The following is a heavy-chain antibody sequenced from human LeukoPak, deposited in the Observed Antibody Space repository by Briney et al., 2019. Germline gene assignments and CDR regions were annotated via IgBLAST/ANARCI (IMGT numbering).Heavy chain of an antibody. J-gene: IGHJ4*02. V-gene: IGHV3-23*01. Sequence: GGSLRLSCAASGFTFSSYAMSWVRQAPGKGLEWVSAISGSGGSTYYADSVKGRFTISRDNSKNTLYLQMNSLRAEDTAVYYCAKEPPYIVVAGTCFDYWGQGTLVTVSS. CDR1: GFTFSSYA. D-gene: IGHD6-19*01. CDR3: AKEPPYIVVAGTCFDY. CDR2: ISGSGGST.